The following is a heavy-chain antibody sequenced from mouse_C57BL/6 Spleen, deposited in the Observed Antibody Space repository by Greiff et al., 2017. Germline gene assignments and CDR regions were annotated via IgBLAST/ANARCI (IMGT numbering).Heavy chain of an antibody. D-gene: IGHD1-1*01. CDR1: GFNIKDDY. CDR3: ALYGSSLAY. Sequence: VQLQQSGAELVRPGASVKLSCTASGFNIKDDYMHWMKRRPEQGLEWIGWIDPENGDTEYASKFQGKATITADTSSNTAYLQLSSLTSEDTAVYYCALYGSSLAYWGQGTTLTVSS. CDR2: IDPENGDT. J-gene: IGHJ2*01. V-gene: IGHV14-4*01.